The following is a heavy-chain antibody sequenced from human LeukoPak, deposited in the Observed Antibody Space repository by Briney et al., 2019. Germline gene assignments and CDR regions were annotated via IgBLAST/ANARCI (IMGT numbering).Heavy chain of an antibody. V-gene: IGHV3-30*02. CDR1: GFTLSSYG. J-gene: IGHJ4*02. CDR3: AKDPGSKWDY. D-gene: IGHD1-26*01. CDR2: IRYDGSNK. Sequence: GGSLRLSCAASGFTLSSYGMHWVRQAPGKGLEWVAFIRYDGSNKYYADSVKGRFTISRDNSKNTLYLQMNSLRAEDTAVYYCAKDPGSKWDYWGQGTLVTVSS.